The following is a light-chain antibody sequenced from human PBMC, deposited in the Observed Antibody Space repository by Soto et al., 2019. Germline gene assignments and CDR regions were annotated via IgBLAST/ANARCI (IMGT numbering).Light chain of an antibody. J-gene: IGLJ1*01. CDR2: DVT. CDR1: SSDVGAYDY. CDR3: CSYAGSPYV. Sequence: QSVLTQPRSVSGSPGQSVAISCTGTSSDVGAYDYVSWYQQHPGKAPKLMIYDVTKRPSGVPDRFSGSKSGNTASLTISGLLPEDESDYYCCSYAGSPYVFGTGTKVTVL. V-gene: IGLV2-11*01.